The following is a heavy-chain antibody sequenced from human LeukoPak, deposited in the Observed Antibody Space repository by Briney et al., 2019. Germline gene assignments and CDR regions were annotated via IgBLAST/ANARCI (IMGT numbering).Heavy chain of an antibody. CDR2: INSDGSST. V-gene: IGHV3-74*01. CDR3: ARDLSVDTAMGYYYYYGMDV. CDR1: GFTFSSYW. D-gene: IGHD5-18*01. J-gene: IGHJ6*02. Sequence: GGSLRLSCAASGFTFSSYWMHWVRQAPGKGLVWVSRINSDGSSTSYADSVEGRFTISRDNAKNTLYLQMNSLRAEDTAVYYCARDLSVDTAMGYYYYYGMDVWGQGTTVTVSS.